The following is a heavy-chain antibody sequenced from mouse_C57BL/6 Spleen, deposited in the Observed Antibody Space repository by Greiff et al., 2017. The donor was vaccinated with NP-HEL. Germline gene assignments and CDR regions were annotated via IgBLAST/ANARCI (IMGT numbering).Heavy chain of an antibody. Sequence: EVQLQQSGAELVRPGASVKLSCTASGFNIKDDYMHWVKQRPEQGLEWIGWIDPENGDTEYASKFQGKATITADTSSNTAYLQRSSLTSEDTAVYYCSTLYYGSSYYAMDYWGQGTSVTVSS. CDR2: IDPENGDT. CDR1: GFNIKDDY. D-gene: IGHD1-1*01. V-gene: IGHV14-4*01. J-gene: IGHJ4*01. CDR3: STLYYGSSYYAMDY.